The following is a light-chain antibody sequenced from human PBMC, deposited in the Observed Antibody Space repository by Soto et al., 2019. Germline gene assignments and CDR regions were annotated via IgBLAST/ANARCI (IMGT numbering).Light chain of an antibody. J-gene: IGLJ2*01. CDR1: SSNIGAGYD. Sequence: QSVLPQPPSVSGAPGQRVTISCTGSSSNIGAGYDVHWYQQLPGRAPKLLIYGNTNRPSGVPDRFSGSQSGTSASLAITGLQAEDEADYYCLSFDSSLSVVFGGGTKLTVL. CDR3: LSFDSSLSVV. CDR2: GNT. V-gene: IGLV1-40*01.